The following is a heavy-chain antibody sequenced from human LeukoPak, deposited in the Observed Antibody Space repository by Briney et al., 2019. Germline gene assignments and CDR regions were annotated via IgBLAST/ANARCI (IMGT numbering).Heavy chain of an antibody. J-gene: IGHJ4*02. CDR1: GFTFDDYA. D-gene: IGHD2-2*01. V-gene: IGHV3-9*01. Sequence: PGGSLRLSCAASGFTFDDYAMHWVRQAPGKGLEWVSGISWNSGSIGYADSVKGRFTISRDNAKNSLYLQMSSLRSEDTAVYYCARGSDGYCSSTSCYYFDYWGQGTLVTVSS. CDR3: ARGSDGYCSSTSCYYFDY. CDR2: ISWNSGSI.